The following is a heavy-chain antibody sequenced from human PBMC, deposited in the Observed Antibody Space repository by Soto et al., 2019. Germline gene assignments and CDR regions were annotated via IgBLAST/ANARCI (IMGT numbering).Heavy chain of an antibody. J-gene: IGHJ6*03. CDR2: ISYDGSNK. CDR1: GFTFSSYG. CDR3: AKEHYRSSTRCPYGDYYYYYMDF. Sequence: QVQLVESGGGVVQPGRSLRLSCAASGFTFSSYGMHWVRQAPGKGLEWVAVISYDGSNKYYADSVKDRFTISRDNSKNTQYMKMNCLRAKSMAVYYSAKEHYRSSTRCPYGDYYYYYMDFWGQGTTVTVSS. D-gene: IGHD2-2*01. V-gene: IGHV3-30*18.